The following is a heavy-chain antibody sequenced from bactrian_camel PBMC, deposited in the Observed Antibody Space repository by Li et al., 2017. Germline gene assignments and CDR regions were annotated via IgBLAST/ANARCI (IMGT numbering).Heavy chain of an antibody. J-gene: IGHJ4*01. D-gene: IGHD1*01. V-gene: IGHV3S40*01. CDR1: GGTEDGFY. CDR2: IYTGTDRT. CDR3: AATPQLAYRLNPNHYNY. Sequence: VQLVESGGGSVQAGGSVRLSCVTSGGTEDGFYVAWIRQAPGKGREGVASIYTGTDRTYYADSVKGRFAIWQDNAKTTVYLQMSRLQPEDSAMYYCAATPQLAYRLNPNHYNYWGQGTQVTVS.